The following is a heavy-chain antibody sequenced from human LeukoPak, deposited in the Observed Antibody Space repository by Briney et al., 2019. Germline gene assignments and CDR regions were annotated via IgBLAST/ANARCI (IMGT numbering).Heavy chain of an antibody. CDR3: ANDLCKQRAAYDMDV. D-gene: IGHD6-13*01. J-gene: IGHJ6*02. CDR2: ISFDGVKT. CDR1: GFTFSSYG. V-gene: IGHV3-30*18. Sequence: PGGSLRLSCAASGFTFSSYGMHWVRKAPGKGLEWVALISFDGVKTDYADSVKGLLPISRDSSQNTLYLQMNSLRAEDTAVYYCANDLCKQRAAYDMDVWGQGTTVTVSS.